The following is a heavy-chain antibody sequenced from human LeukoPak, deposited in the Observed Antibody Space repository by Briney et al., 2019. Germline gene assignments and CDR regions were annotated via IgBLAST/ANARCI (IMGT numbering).Heavy chain of an antibody. J-gene: IGHJ4*02. CDR2: ISAKNGDT. D-gene: IGHD4-11*01. CDR1: GYSFTDYG. V-gene: IGHV1-18*01. Sequence: APVKVSCKASGYSFTDYGISWVRQAPGQGLEWMGFISAKNGDTNYVQKFQGRVTMTTDTPTNTAYMELRSLRSDDTAVYYCSRDYYSDYVFDFWGQGTLLTVSS. CDR3: SRDYYSDYVFDF.